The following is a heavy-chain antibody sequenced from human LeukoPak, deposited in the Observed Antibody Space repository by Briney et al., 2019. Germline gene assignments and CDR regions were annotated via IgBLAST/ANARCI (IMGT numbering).Heavy chain of an antibody. V-gene: IGHV3-30*18. D-gene: IGHD5-24*01. CDR3: AKGPKRGLQDNLDY. Sequence: PGRSLRLSCAASGFTFSSYGMHWVRQAPGKGLEWVAVISYDGSSKYYADSVKGRFTITIANSKNTLYLQMNSLRAEDTAVYYCAKGPKRGLQDNLDYWGQGTLVTVSS. CDR1: GFTFSSYG. J-gene: IGHJ4*02. CDR2: ISYDGSSK.